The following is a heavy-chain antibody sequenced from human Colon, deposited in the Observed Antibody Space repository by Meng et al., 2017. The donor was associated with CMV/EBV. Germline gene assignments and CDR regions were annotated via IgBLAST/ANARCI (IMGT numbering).Heavy chain of an antibody. Sequence: SVKVSCKASGDTFNKFGIIWVRQAPGQGLEWMGGIIPIFGTANYAQKFQGRVTITTDESTSTAYMELSSLRSEDTAVYYCASNYDILTGSIAGPWVVDYYYYYGMDVWGQGTTVTVSS. V-gene: IGHV1-69*05. CDR3: ASNYDILTGSIAGPWVVDYYYYYGMDV. D-gene: IGHD3-9*01. CDR1: GDTFNKFG. J-gene: IGHJ6*02. CDR2: IIPIFGTA.